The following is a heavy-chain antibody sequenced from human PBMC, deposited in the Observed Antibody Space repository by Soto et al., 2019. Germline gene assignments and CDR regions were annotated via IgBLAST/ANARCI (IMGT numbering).Heavy chain of an antibody. V-gene: IGHV1-8*01. Sequence: QVQLVQCEAEVKKPGASVRVSCKAAGYTFTSYDINWVRQATGQGLEWMGWMNPNSGNTGYAQKFQGRVTMTRDTSISTAYMELTSLRSEDTAVYYCARGPRNWGVDYWGQGTLVTVSS. CDR2: MNPNSGNT. D-gene: IGHD7-27*01. CDR1: GYTFTSYD. J-gene: IGHJ4*02. CDR3: ARGPRNWGVDY.